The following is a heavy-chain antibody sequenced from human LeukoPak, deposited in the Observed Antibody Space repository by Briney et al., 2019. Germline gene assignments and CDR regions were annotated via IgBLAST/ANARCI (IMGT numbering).Heavy chain of an antibody. J-gene: IGHJ3*02. V-gene: IGHV4-34*01. CDR3: ARGLYYYDSSGPRDDAFDI. D-gene: IGHD3-22*01. CDR2: INHSGST. CDR1: GGSISGYY. Sequence: SETLSLTCTVSGGSISGYYWSWIRQPPGKGLEWIGEINHSGSTNYNPSLKSRVTISVDTSKNQFSLKLSSVTAADTAVYYCARGLYYYDSSGPRDDAFDIWGQGTMVTVSS.